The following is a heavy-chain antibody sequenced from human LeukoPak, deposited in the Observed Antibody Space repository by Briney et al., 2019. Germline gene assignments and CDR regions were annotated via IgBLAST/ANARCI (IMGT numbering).Heavy chain of an antibody. CDR2: ISFDGSDA. D-gene: IGHD3-22*01. CDR1: GFTFSGFW. J-gene: IGHJ4*02. V-gene: IGHV3-74*01. Sequence: PGGSLRLSCAASGFTFSGFWMHWVRQAPGKGLVWVSCISFDGSDATYADSVKGRFTISRDNSKNTLYLQMNSLRAEDTAVYYCALVYDSSGYSRFDCWGQGTLVTVSS. CDR3: ALVYDSSGYSRFDC.